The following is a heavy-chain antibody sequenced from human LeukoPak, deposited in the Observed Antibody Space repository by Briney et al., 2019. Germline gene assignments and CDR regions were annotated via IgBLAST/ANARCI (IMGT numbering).Heavy chain of an antibody. CDR1: GFTFSSYA. Sequence: GGTLRLSCAASGFTFSSYAMSWVRQAPGKGLEWVSAISGSGGSTYYADSVKGRFTISRDNSKNTLYLQMNSLRAEDTAVYYCAREDPRGVYYGSGSYYDGVEYWGQGTLVTVSS. J-gene: IGHJ4*02. CDR2: ISGSGGST. V-gene: IGHV3-23*01. D-gene: IGHD3-10*01. CDR3: AREDPRGVYYGSGSYYDGVEY.